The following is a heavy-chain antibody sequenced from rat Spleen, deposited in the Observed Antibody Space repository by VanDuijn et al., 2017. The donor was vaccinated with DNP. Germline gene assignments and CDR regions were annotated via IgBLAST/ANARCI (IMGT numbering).Heavy chain of an antibody. Sequence: EVQLVESGGGLVQPGRSLKLSCAASGFTFSNYGMAWVRQAPTKGLEWVASISTGGGNTYYRDSVKGRFTISRDNAKNTQYLQMDSLRSEDTATYYCATQGYPSFGFAYWGQGVMVTVSS. CDR2: ISTGGGNT. V-gene: IGHV5S13*01. CDR3: ATQGYPSFGFAY. J-gene: IGHJ2*01. D-gene: IGHD4-3*01. CDR1: GFTFSNYG.